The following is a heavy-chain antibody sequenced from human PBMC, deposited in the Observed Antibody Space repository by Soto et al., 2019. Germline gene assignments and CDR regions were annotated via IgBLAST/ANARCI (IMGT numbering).Heavy chain of an antibody. V-gene: IGHV4-39*01. D-gene: IGHD6-13*01. CDR2: IYYSGST. Sequence: QLQLQESGPGLVKPSETLSLTCTVSGGSISSSSFHWGWIRQPPGKGLEWIGSIYYSGSTYYSPSLKRLRTTPXPXSXXPFSPKLSSVTAADTAVYYCARRERAAGTDWWFDPWGQGTLVTVSS. J-gene: IGHJ5*02. CDR1: GGSISSSSFH. CDR3: ARRERAAGTDWWFDP.